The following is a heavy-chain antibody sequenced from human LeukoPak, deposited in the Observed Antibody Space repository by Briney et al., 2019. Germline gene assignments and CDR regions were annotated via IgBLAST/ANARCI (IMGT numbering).Heavy chain of an antibody. D-gene: IGHD3-3*01. V-gene: IGHV4-34*01. CDR2: INHSGST. J-gene: IGHJ6*02. Sequence: SETLSLTCAVYGGSFSGYYWSWIRQPPGKGLKWIGEINHSGSTNYNPSLKSRVTISVDTSKNQFSLKLSSVTAADTAVYYCARTGPYDFWSGYPHYYGMDVWGQGTTVTVSS. CDR3: ARTGPYDFWSGYPHYYGMDV. CDR1: GGSFSGYY.